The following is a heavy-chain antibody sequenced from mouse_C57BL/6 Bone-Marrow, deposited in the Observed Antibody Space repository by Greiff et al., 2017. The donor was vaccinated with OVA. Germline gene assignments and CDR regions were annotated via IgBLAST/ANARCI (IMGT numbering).Heavy chain of an antibody. D-gene: IGHD2-5*01. J-gene: IGHJ3*01. Sequence: VQLQQSGPELVKPGASVKISCKASGYTFTDYYMNWVKQSHGKSLEWIGDINPNNGGTSYNQKFKGKATLTVDKSSSTAYMELRSLTSEDSAVYYCARRGYYYSNYAVAYWGQGTLVTVSA. CDR3: ARRGYYYSNYAVAY. CDR2: INPNNGGT. V-gene: IGHV1-26*01. CDR1: GYTFTDYY.